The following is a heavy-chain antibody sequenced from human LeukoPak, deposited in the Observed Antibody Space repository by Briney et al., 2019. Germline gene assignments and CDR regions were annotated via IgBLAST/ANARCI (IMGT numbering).Heavy chain of an antibody. Sequence: GGSLRLSCAASGFTFSSYGMHWVRQAPGKGLEWVAVISYDGSNKYYADSVKGRFTISRDNSKNTLYLQMNSLRAEDTAVYYCAKDFTYGSGQIDYWGQGTLVTVSS. CDR1: GFTFSSYG. J-gene: IGHJ4*02. CDR2: ISYDGSNK. V-gene: IGHV3-30*18. D-gene: IGHD3-10*01. CDR3: AKDFTYGSGQIDY.